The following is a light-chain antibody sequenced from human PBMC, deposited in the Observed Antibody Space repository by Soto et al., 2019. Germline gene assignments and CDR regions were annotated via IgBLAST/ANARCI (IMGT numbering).Light chain of an antibody. Sequence: QSVLTQPASVSGSPGQSITISCTGTSSDVGGYNYVSWYQLHPGKAPKLMIYDVSNRPSGVSNRFSGSKSGNTASLTISGLQAEDEADYYCSSYTSSSTLNVFGTGTKVTVL. CDR3: SSYTSSSTLNV. CDR2: DVS. CDR1: SSDVGGYNY. V-gene: IGLV2-14*01. J-gene: IGLJ1*01.